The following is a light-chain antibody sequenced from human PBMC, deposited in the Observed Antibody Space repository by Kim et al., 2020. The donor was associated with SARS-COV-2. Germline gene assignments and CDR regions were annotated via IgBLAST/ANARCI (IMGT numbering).Light chain of an antibody. Sequence: QSALTQPASVSGSPGQSITISCTGTSSDVGGYNYVSWYQQHPGKAPKLMIYEVSNRPSGVSNRFSSSKSGNTASLTISGLQAEDEADYYCSSYTSSSRVFGGGTQLTVL. CDR1: SSDVGGYNY. CDR2: EVS. V-gene: IGLV2-14*01. CDR3: SSYTSSSRV. J-gene: IGLJ3*02.